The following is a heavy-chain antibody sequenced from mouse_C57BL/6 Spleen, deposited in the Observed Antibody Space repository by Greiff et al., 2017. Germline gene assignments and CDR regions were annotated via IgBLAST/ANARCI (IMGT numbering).Heavy chain of an antibody. Sequence: EVKLVESGGGLVKPGGSLKLSCAASGFTFSSYAMSWVRQTPEKRLEWVATISDGGSYTYCPDNVKGRFTISRDNAKNNLYLQMSHLKSEDTAMYYCARALDYWGQGTTLTVSS. J-gene: IGHJ2*01. V-gene: IGHV5-4*03. CDR1: GFTFSSYA. CDR3: ARALDY. CDR2: ISDGGSYT.